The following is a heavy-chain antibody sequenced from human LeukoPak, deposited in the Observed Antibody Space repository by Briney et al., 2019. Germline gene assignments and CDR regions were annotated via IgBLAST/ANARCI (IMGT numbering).Heavy chain of an antibody. Sequence: GGSLRLSCAASGFTFSSYWMHWVRHARGKGLVWVSRIKSDGSTNYADSVKGRFTISRDNPKNTVSLQMNSLRAEDTGVYYCARAPSEIGGYYPEYFRHWGQGTLVTVSS. V-gene: IGHV3-74*01. J-gene: IGHJ1*01. D-gene: IGHD3-22*01. CDR3: ARAPSEIGGYYPEYFRH. CDR2: IKSDGST. CDR1: GFTFSSYW.